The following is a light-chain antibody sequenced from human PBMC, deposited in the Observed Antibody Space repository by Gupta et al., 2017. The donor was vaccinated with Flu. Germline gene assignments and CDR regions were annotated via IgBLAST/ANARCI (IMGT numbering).Light chain of an antibody. V-gene: IGKV6-21*01. J-gene: IGKJ1*01. CDR2: YAS. Sequence: EVVLTQSPDFQPMTPKEKVTITCRASQSIDSSLHWYQQKPGQSPKLLIKYASQSFSGVPSRFSGSGSGTDFTLTINRLEAEDAAMYYCNQSRNLPQTFGQGTKVEIK. CDR3: NQSRNLPQT. CDR1: QSIDSS.